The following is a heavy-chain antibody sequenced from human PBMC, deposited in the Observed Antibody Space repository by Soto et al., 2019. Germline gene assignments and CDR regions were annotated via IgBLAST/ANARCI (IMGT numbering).Heavy chain of an antibody. Sequence: LRLSCAASGFTFSSYDMHWVRQATGKGLEWVSAIGTAGDPYYPGSVKGRFTISRENAKNSLYLQMNSLRAGDTAVYYCARGNYDILTGSSPMDVWGQGTTVTVSS. D-gene: IGHD3-9*01. J-gene: IGHJ6*02. CDR2: IGTAGDP. V-gene: IGHV3-13*05. CDR3: ARGNYDILTGSSPMDV. CDR1: GFTFSSYD.